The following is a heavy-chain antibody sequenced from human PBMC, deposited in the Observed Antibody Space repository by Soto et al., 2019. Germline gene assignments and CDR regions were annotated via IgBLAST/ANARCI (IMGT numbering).Heavy chain of an antibody. D-gene: IGHD3-3*01. CDR3: AKGGASDSSTGAIFGGVIIPYFDY. V-gene: IGHV3-9*01. Sequence: PGGSLRLSCAASGFTFDDYAMHWVRQAPGKGLEWVSGISWNSGSIGYADSVKGRFTISRDNAKNSLYLQMNSLRAEDTALYYCAKGGASDSSTGAIFGGVIIPYFDYWGQGTLVTVSS. CDR2: ISWNSGSI. CDR1: GFTFDDYA. J-gene: IGHJ4*02.